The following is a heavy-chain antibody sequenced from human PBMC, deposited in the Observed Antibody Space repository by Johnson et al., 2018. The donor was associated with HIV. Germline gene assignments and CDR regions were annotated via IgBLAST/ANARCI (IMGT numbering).Heavy chain of an antibody. J-gene: IGHJ3*02. Sequence: QMQLVESGGGVVQPGRSLRLSCAASGFTFSSYAMHWVRQAPGKGLEWVAVISYDGSNKYYADSLKGRFTISRDNSKNTLYLQMNSLRAEDTAVYYCAKDPGGGSYPNDAFDIWGQGTMVTVSS. D-gene: IGHD1-26*01. CDR3: AKDPGGGSYPNDAFDI. V-gene: IGHV3-30-3*01. CDR2: ISYDGSNK. CDR1: GFTFSSYA.